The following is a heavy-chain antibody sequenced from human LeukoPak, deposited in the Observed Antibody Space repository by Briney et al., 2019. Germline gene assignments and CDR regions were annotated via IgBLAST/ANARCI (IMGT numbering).Heavy chain of an antibody. Sequence: GGSLRLSCAASGFTFSSYSMNWVRQAPGKGLEWVSYISSSSSTIYYADSVKGRFTISRDNAKNSLYLQMNSLRAEDTAVYYCARGPGYSSGLPYFDYWGQGTLVTVSS. CDR1: GFTFSSYS. CDR2: ISSSSSTI. D-gene: IGHD6-19*01. CDR3: ARGPGYSSGLPYFDY. V-gene: IGHV3-48*04. J-gene: IGHJ4*02.